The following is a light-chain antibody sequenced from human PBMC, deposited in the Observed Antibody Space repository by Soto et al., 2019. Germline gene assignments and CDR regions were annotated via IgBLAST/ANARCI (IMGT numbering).Light chain of an antibody. CDR1: SSDVGGYNH. V-gene: IGLV2-14*01. CDR3: CSYTSSSIRV. Sequence: QSALTQPASVSGSPGQSITISCTGTSSDVGGYNHVSWYQQHPGKAPKLIIYEVRNRPSGVSNRLSGSKSGNTSSLTSSGLQADDEADYYCCSYTSSSIRVFGGWTQLTVL. J-gene: IGLJ3*02. CDR2: EVR.